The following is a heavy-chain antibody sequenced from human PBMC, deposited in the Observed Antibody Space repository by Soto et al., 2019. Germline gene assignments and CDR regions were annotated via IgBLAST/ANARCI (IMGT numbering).Heavy chain of an antibody. V-gene: IGHV1-18*01. CDR2: ISGYNGNT. CDR1: GYNFISYG. J-gene: IGHJ6*02. D-gene: IGHD3-22*01. CDR3: ARDLAEDNSIYYYASPGYFSYYCMDV. Sequence: QVQLVQSGAEVKKPGASVKVSCTASGYNFISYGITWVRQAPGQGLEWIGWISGYNGNTNYEQRRQGRVNMTTDTSKNTAYMELRHLISDNTAVYYCARDLAEDNSIYYYASPGYFSYYCMDVWGQGTTVPVSS.